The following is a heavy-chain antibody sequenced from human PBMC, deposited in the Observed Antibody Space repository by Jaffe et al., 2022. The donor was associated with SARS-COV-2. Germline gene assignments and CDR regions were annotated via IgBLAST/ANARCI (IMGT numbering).Heavy chain of an antibody. CDR1: GFTFSSYG. D-gene: IGHD6-19*01. CDR3: AKDKRGIAVAGAGDY. Sequence: QVQLVESGGGVVQPGRSLRLSCAASGFTFSSYGMHWVRQAPGKGLEWVAVISYDGSNKYYADSVKGRFTISRDNSKNTLYLQMNSLRAEDTAVYYCAKDKRGIAVAGAGDYWGQGTLVTVSS. CDR2: ISYDGSNK. J-gene: IGHJ4*02. V-gene: IGHV3-30*18.